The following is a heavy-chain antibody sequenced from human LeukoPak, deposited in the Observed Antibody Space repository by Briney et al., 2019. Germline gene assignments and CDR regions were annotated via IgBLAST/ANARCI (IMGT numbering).Heavy chain of an antibody. CDR3: AKDKGAGTNYYYYGMDV. V-gene: IGHV3-9*01. J-gene: IGHJ6*02. Sequence: GGSLRLSCAASGFTFDDYAMHWVRQAPGKGLEWVSGISWNSGSIDYADSVKGRFTISRDNAKNSLYLQMNSLRAEDTALYYCAKDKGAGTNYYYYGMDVWGQGTTVTVSS. CDR1: GFTFDDYA. D-gene: IGHD6-19*01. CDR2: ISWNSGSI.